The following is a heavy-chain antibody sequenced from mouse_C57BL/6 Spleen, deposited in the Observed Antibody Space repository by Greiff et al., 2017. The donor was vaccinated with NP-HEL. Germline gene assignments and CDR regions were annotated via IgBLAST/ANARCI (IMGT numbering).Heavy chain of an antibody. V-gene: IGHV3-6*01. CDR1: GYSITSGYY. CDR3: ARPYGSSYGTWFAY. Sequence: EVQLVESGPGLVKPSQSLSLTYSVTGYSITSGYYWNWIRQFPGNKLEWMGYKSYDGSNNYNPSLKNRISITRDTSKNQFFLKLNSVTTEDTATYYCARPYGSSYGTWFAYWGQGTLVTVSA. D-gene: IGHD1-1*01. CDR2: KSYDGSN. J-gene: IGHJ3*01.